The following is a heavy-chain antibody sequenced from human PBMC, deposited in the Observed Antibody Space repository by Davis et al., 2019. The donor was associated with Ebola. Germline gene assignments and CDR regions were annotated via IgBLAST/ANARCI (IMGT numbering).Heavy chain of an antibody. CDR2: ICTAGDT. CDR3: ARDLPYYYYGMDV. J-gene: IGHJ6*02. V-gene: IGHV3-13*01. CDR1: GFTFSSYD. Sequence: GESLKISCAASGFTFSSYDMHWLRQATGKGLEWVSAICTAGDTYYPGSVNGRFTISRENAKNTLYLQMNSLRTEDTAVYYCARDLPYYYYGMDVWGQGTTVTVSS.